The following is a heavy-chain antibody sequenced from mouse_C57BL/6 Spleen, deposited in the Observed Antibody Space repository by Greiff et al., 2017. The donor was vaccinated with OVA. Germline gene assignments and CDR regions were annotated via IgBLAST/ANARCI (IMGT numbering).Heavy chain of an antibody. CDR1: GYTFTSYW. Sequence: VQLQQPGAELVRPGSSVKLSCKASGYTFTSYWMDWVKQRPGQGLEWIGNIYPSDSETHYNQKFKDKATLTVDKSSSTAYMQLSSLTSEDSAVYYCAREGTSAMDYWGQGTSVTVSS. CDR3: AREGTSAMDY. J-gene: IGHJ4*01. V-gene: IGHV1-61*01. D-gene: IGHD3-3*01. CDR2: IYPSDSET.